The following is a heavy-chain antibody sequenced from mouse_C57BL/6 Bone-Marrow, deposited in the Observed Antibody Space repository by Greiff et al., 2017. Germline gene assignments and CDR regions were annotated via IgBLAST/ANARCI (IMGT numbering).Heavy chain of an antibody. CDR1: GFNIKDYY. CDR3: ALITTVVATDY. J-gene: IGHJ2*01. D-gene: IGHD1-1*01. Sequence: EVKLQESGAELVKPGASVKLSCTASGFNIKDYYMHWVKQRTEQGLEWIGRIDPEDGETKYAPKFQGKATITADTSSNTAYLQLSSLTSEDTAVYYGALITTVVATDYWGQGTTLTVSS. V-gene: IGHV14-2*01. CDR2: IDPEDGET.